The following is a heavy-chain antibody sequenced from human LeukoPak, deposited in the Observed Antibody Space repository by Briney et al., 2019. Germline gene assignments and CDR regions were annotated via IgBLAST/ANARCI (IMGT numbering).Heavy chain of an antibody. V-gene: IGHV4-59*01. D-gene: IGHD1-26*01. Sequence: PSETLSLTCTVSGGSISSYYWSWIRQPPGKGLEWIGYIYYSGSTNYNPYLKSRVTISVDTSKNQFSLKLSSVTAADTAVYYCARTEGGSYYFDYWGQGTLVTVSS. CDR2: IYYSGST. CDR1: GGSISSYY. J-gene: IGHJ4*02. CDR3: ARTEGGSYYFDY.